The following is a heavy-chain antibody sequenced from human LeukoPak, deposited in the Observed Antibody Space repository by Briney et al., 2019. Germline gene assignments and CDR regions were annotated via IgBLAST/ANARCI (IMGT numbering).Heavy chain of an antibody. CDR3: AFLVDIVVTGYYFDY. V-gene: IGHV1-69*05. Sequence: SVKVSCKASGGTFSSYAISWVRQAPGQGLEWTGGIIPIFGTANYAQKFQGRVTITTDESTSTAYMELSSLRSEDTAVYYCAFLVDIVVTGYYFDYWGQGTMVTVSS. CDR2: IIPIFGTA. D-gene: IGHD5-12*01. CDR1: GGTFSSYA. J-gene: IGHJ4*02.